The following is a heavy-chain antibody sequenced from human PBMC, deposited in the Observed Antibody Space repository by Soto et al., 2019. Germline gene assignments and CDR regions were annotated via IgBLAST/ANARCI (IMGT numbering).Heavy chain of an antibody. J-gene: IGHJ1*01. CDR1: GFSFSTYA. D-gene: IGHD6-13*01. CDR2: ISGSGGTT. Sequence: GGSLRLSCAASGFSFSTYAMSWVRQAPGKGLEWVSGISGSGGTTYYADSVKGRFTISRDNSKNTLYLQVNSLRAEDTAVYYCAKDQAAAGTISRYFQHWGHGTLVTVSS. CDR3: AKDQAAAGTISRYFQH. V-gene: IGHV3-23*01.